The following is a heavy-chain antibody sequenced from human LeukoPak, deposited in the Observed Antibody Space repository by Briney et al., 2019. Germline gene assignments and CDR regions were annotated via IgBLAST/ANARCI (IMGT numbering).Heavy chain of an antibody. V-gene: IGHV1-2*02. J-gene: IGHJ6*02. Sequence: PMASVKVSCKASGYTFTGYYMHWVRQAPGQGLEWMGWINPNSGGTNYAQKFQGRVTMTRDTSISTAYMELSRLRSDDTAVYYCARDLLLRVVVPAAERYYGMDVWGQGTTVTVSS. CDR2: INPNSGGT. CDR3: ARDLLLRVVVPAAERYYGMDV. CDR1: GYTFTGYY. D-gene: IGHD2-2*01.